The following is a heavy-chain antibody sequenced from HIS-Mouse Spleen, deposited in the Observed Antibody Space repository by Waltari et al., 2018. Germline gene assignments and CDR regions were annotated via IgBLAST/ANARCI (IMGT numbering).Heavy chain of an antibody. CDR2: IYYSGGT. V-gene: IGHV4-39*07. CDR3: AREIPYSSSSYDWYFDL. CDR1: GGSISSSSYY. D-gene: IGHD6-13*01. J-gene: IGHJ2*01. Sequence: QLQLQESGPGLVKPSETLSLTCTVSGGSISSSSYYWGWFRQPPGKGLEWIGGIYYSGGTYYNPSLKSRVTISVDTTKNQFSLKLSSVTAADTAVYYCAREIPYSSSSYDWYFDLWGRGTLVTVAS.